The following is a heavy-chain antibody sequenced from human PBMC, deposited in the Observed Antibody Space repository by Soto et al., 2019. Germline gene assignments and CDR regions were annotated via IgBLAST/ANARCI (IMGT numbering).Heavy chain of an antibody. D-gene: IGHD3-3*01. V-gene: IGHV1-3*01. CDR3: ATDLLRFLEWLPDY. CDR1: GYSFTSYA. J-gene: IGHJ4*02. Sequence: XSVKVSCNAFGYSFTSYARHWVRRAPGQRLEWMGWINAGNGNTKYSQKFQGRVTITRDTSASTAYMELSSLRSEDTAVYYCATDLLRFLEWLPDYWGQGTLVTVSS. CDR2: INAGNGNT.